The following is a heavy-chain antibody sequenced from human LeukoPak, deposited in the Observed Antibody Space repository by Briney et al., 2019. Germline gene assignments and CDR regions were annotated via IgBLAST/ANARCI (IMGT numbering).Heavy chain of an antibody. D-gene: IGHD3-16*01. CDR3: ARKGGNQALDI. J-gene: IGHJ3*02. V-gene: IGHV3-33*01. Sequence: GGSLRLSCAASGFTFSSYGMHWVRQAPGKGLEWVAVIWYDGSNKYYADSVKGRFTITRDNSKNMLYLQMNSLRAEDTAVYYCARKGGNQALDIWGQGTMVTVSS. CDR1: GFTFSSYG. CDR2: IWYDGSNK.